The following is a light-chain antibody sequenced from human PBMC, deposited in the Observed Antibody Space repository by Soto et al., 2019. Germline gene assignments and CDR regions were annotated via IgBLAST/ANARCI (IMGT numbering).Light chain of an antibody. CDR3: CSSAGTDTSV. CDR2: DVS. CDR1: SSDVGGYNY. V-gene: IGLV2-11*01. Sequence: QSALTQPRSVSGSPGQSVTISCTGTSSDVGGYNYVSWYQQHPGKAPKLIIYDVSKRPSGVPDRFSGSKSGNTASLTISGLQAEDEADYSCCSSAGTDTSVFGGGTKLTVL. J-gene: IGLJ3*02.